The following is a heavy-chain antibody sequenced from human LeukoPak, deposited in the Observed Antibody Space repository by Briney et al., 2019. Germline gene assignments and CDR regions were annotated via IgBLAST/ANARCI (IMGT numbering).Heavy chain of an antibody. V-gene: IGHV3-7*04. CDR3: TRVGYIDEGIDY. J-gene: IGHJ4*02. D-gene: IGHD5-24*01. CDR2: IEQDGSKK. CDR1: GFPFSSYW. Sequence: GGSLRLSCVASGFPFSSYWMTWVRQAPGKGLEWVANIEQDGSKKSYVDSVKGRFTISRDNDKNSMYLKMNSLRAEDTAIYYCTRVGYIDEGIDYWGQGTLVTVSS.